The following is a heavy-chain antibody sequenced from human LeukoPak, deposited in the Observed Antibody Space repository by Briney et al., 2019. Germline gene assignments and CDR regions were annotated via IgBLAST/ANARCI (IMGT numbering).Heavy chain of an antibody. V-gene: IGHV3-30*02. CDR2: IRYDGSNK. Sequence: PGGSLRLSCAASGFTLSRYSMNWVRQAPGKGLEWVAFIRYDGSNKYYADSVKGRFTISRDNSKNTLYLQMNSLRAEDTAVYYCAKDWETYSSGWYGYYFDYWGQGTLVTVSS. J-gene: IGHJ4*02. CDR1: GFTLSRYS. CDR3: AKDWETYSSGWYGYYFDY. D-gene: IGHD6-19*01.